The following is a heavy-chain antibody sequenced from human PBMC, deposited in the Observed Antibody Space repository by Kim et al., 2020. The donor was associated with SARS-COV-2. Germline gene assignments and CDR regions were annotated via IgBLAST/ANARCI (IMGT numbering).Heavy chain of an antibody. J-gene: IGHJ4*02. CDR3: ARVPSPYYGSGNIDY. Sequence: QKFQGRVTITADKSTSTAYMELSSLRSEDTAVYYCARVPSPYYGSGNIDYWGQGTLVTVSS. D-gene: IGHD3-10*01. V-gene: IGHV1-69*04.